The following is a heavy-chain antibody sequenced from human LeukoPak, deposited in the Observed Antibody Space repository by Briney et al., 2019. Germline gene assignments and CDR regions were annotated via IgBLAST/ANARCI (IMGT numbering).Heavy chain of an antibody. V-gene: IGHV1-2*02. CDR3: ARRADILTGYLPYYFDY. CDR2: INPNSGGT. CDR1: GYTFTGYY. D-gene: IGHD3-9*01. Sequence: ASVKVSCKASGYTFTGYYMHWVRQAPGQGREWRGWINPNSGGTNYAQKFQGRVTMTRDTSISTAYMELSRLRSDDTAVYYCARRADILTGYLPYYFDYWGQGTLVTVSS. J-gene: IGHJ4*02.